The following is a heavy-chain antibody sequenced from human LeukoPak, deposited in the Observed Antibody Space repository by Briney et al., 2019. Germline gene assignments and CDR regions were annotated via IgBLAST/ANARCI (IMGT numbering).Heavy chain of an antibody. Sequence: GGSLRLSCAASGFTFSSYAMSWVRQAPGKGLEWVSAISGSGGSTYYADSVKGRITISRDNSKNTLYLQMNSLRAEDTAVYYCANTAGDDFCSGPFFDYWGQGTLVTVSS. CDR3: ANTAGDDFCSGPFFDY. V-gene: IGHV3-23*01. CDR2: ISGSGGST. CDR1: GFTFSSYA. J-gene: IGHJ4*02. D-gene: IGHD3-3*01.